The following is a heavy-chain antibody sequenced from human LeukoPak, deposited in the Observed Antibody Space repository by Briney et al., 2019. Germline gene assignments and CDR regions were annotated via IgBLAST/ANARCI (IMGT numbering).Heavy chain of an antibody. V-gene: IGHV4-38-2*01. D-gene: IGHD1-26*01. CDR1: GFTFSDYY. Sequence: GSLRLSCAASGFTFSDYYMSWIRQPPGKGLEWIGSIYYSGSTYYNPSLKSRVTISVDTSKNQFSLKLSSVTAADTAVYYCSRIVGATTAFDIWGQGTMVTVSS. J-gene: IGHJ3*02. CDR2: IYYSGST. CDR3: SRIVGATTAFDI.